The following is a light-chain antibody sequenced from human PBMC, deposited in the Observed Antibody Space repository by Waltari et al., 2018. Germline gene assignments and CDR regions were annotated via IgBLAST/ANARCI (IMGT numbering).Light chain of an antibody. Sequence: QSVLTQPPAAPGTPGQRVTIPCPGSSSNTDRHTVTWYQHLPGTAPKLLIYSNNQRPSGVPDRFSGSKSGTSASLAISGLQSEDEADYYCAAWDDSLNAHWVFGGGTKLTVL. V-gene: IGLV1-44*01. CDR1: SSNTDRHT. CDR3: AAWDDSLNAHWV. CDR2: SNN. J-gene: IGLJ3*02.